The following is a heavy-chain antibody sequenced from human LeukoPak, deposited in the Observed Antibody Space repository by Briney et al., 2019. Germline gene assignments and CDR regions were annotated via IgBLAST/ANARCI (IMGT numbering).Heavy chain of an antibody. V-gene: IGHV1-3*01. D-gene: IGHD1-14*01. CDR1: GYTFTSYS. CDR2: INAGNGNT. J-gene: IGHJ5*02. Sequence: ASVKVSCKASGYTFTSYSMHWVRQAPGQRLEWMGWINAGNGNTKFSRKFQGRVTITRDTSASTAYMELSSLRSEDTAVYYCARAGGPWGQGTLVTVSS. CDR3: ARAGGP.